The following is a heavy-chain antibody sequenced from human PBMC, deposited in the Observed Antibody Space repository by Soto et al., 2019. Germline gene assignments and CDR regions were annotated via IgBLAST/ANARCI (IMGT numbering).Heavy chain of an antibody. CDR2: IWYDGSNK. CDR1: GFTFSSYG. D-gene: IGHD4-17*01. V-gene: IGHV3-33*01. J-gene: IGHJ4*02. CDR3: ARDPLYGAQRGCFDY. Sequence: VGSLRLSCAASGFTFSSYGMHWVRQAPGKGLEWVAVIWYDGSNKYYADSVKGRFTISRDNSKNTLYLQMSSLRAEDTAVYYCARDPLYGAQRGCFDYWGQGTLVTVSS.